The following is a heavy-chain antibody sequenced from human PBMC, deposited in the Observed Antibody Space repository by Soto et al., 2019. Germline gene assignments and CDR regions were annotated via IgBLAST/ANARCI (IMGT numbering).Heavy chain of an antibody. V-gene: IGHV3-53*01. CDR2: INSDGST. J-gene: IGHJ4*02. D-gene: IGHD5-18*01. CDR1: GFLVNSAY. CDR3: ARSGYGFAWGY. Sequence: EVQLVESGGGLIPPGGSLRLSCAASGFLVNSAYMTWVRQAPGKGLEWLSMINSDGSTLYAESVKGRFTISRDNSKNRLDLQVNSLRAEDTAMYYCARSGYGFAWGYWGQGTLVIVTS.